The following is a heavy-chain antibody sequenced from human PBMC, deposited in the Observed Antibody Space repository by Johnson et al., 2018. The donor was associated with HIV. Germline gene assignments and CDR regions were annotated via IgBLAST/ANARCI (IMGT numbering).Heavy chain of an antibody. CDR2: ISSSGETR. CDR1: GFSFGDYY. Sequence: QVQLVESGGGLVKPGGSLRLSCAASGFSFGDYYMSWIRQSPGKGLEWFAYISSSGETRYYADSVKGRFTLSRDNAKNSLFLQMNSLRVEDTALYYCGRDGHSGEYYSCWSGPLGSRHALDIWGQGTMVTVSS. D-gene: IGHD3-3*01. CDR3: GRDGHSGEYYSCWSGPLGSRHALDI. J-gene: IGHJ3*02. V-gene: IGHV3-11*04.